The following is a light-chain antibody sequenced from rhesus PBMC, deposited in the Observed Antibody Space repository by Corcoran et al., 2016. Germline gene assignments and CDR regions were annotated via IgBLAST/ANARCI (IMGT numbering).Light chain of an antibody. J-gene: IGKJ1*01. CDR1: QGISIW. CDR3: QQYNSAPT. CDR2: NAS. Sequence: DIQMTQSPSSLSASVGDRVTITCRASQGISIWLAWDQQKPGKAPKVLIYNASSSQSGVPSRYRGSGSGTEFTLTISSLQPEDFATYYCQQYNSAPTFGQGTKVEIK. V-gene: IGKV1-21*01.